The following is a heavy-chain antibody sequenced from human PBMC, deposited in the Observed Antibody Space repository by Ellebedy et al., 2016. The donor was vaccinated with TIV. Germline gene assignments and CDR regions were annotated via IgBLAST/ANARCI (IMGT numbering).Heavy chain of an antibody. CDR1: GGSFSGYY. V-gene: IGHV4-34*01. CDR2: INHSGST. Sequence: SETLSLXCAVYGGSFSGYYWSWIRQPPGKGLEWIGEINHSGSTNYNPSLKSRVTISVDTSKNQFSLKLSSVTAADTAVYYCARGPYSSSWLGQNWYFDLWGRGTLVTVSS. D-gene: IGHD6-13*01. CDR3: ARGPYSSSWLGQNWYFDL. J-gene: IGHJ2*01.